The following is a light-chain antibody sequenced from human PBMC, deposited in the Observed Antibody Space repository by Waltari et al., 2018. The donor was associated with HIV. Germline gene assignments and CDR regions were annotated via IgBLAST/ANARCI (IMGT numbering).Light chain of an antibody. CDR2: RNN. CDR1: SSNIGSNY. J-gene: IGLJ2*01. V-gene: IGLV1-47*01. Sequence: QFVLTQPPSASGTPGQRVTISCSGSSSNIGSNYVYWYQQPPGTAPKLLIYRNNQRPSGVPDRFSGSKSGTSASLAISGLRSEDEADYYCAAWDDSLSGHVVFGGGTKLTVL. CDR3: AAWDDSLSGHVV.